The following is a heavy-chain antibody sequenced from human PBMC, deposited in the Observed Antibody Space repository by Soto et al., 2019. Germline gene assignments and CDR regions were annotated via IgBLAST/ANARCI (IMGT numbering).Heavy chain of an antibody. D-gene: IGHD6-13*01. CDR2: IIPMFEIA. CDR1: GGSLRTNT. Sequence: QVQLVQSGVEVKKPGSSVKVSCKASGGSLRTNTMFWVRQAPGQGLEWMGRIIPMFEIANYAQKFQGRVTFTADKSTGTVYMEMLSLPSDDPAIYFCAFGSWSAEVFDIWGQGTLVTVSS. V-gene: IGHV1-69*02. J-gene: IGHJ3*02. CDR3: AFGSWSAEVFDI.